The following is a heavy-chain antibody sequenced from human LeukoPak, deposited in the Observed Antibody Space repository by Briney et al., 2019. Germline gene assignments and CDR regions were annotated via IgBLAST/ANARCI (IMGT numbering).Heavy chain of an antibody. Sequence: SVKVSCKASGGTFSSYAISWVRQAPGQGLEWMGGIIPIFGTANYAQRFQGRVTITTDESTSTAYMELSSLRFEDTAVYYCASSLGEVDWFDPWGQGTLVTVSS. V-gene: IGHV1-69*05. CDR2: IIPIFGTA. D-gene: IGHD3-10*01. CDR3: ASSLGEVDWFDP. J-gene: IGHJ5*02. CDR1: GGTFSSYA.